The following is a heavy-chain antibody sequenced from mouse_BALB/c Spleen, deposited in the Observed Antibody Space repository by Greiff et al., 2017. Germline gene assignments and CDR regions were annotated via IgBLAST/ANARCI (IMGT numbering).Heavy chain of an antibody. V-gene: IGHV3-2*02. CDR3: ARRGSSYPWFAY. D-gene: IGHD1-1*01. CDR2: ISYSGST. CDR1: GYSITSDYA. J-gene: IGHJ3*01. Sequence: DVKLQESGPGLVKPSQSLSLTCTVTGYSITSDYAWNWIRQFPGNKLEWMGYISYSGSTSYNPSLKSRISITRDTSKNQFFLQLNSVTTEDTATYYCARRGSSYPWFAYWGQGTLVTVSA.